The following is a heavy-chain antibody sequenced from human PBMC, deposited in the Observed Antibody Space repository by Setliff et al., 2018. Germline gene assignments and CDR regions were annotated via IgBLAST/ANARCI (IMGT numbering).Heavy chain of an antibody. Sequence: SETLSLTCTVSDDSITSSNYSLAWVRQPPGKALEWIGNIFYIGRSHSNPSLKSRLTMSVDKTKNQFSLNLTSVTAADTAVYYCARTHSIIKIFGVVSLLYHRDVWGTGTTVTVS. CDR3: ARTHSIIKIFGVVSLLYHRDV. CDR1: DDSITSSNYS. D-gene: IGHD3-3*01. CDR2: IFYIGRS. J-gene: IGHJ6*03. V-gene: IGHV4-61*05.